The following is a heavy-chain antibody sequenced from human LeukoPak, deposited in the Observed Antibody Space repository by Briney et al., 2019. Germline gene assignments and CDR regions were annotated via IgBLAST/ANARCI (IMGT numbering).Heavy chain of an antibody. Sequence: GRSLRLSCAASGFPFSTYGMHWVRQAPGKGLEWVAVIWYDGSNKNYADSVKGRFTISRDNSKNTLYLQMVSLRAEDTAVYHCARSRGPDRYCSGGTCYFPDGNYDYWGQGSLVTVSS. J-gene: IGHJ4*02. D-gene: IGHD2-15*01. V-gene: IGHV3-33*01. CDR2: IWYDGSNK. CDR1: GFPFSTYG. CDR3: ARSRGPDRYCSGGTCYFPDGNYDY.